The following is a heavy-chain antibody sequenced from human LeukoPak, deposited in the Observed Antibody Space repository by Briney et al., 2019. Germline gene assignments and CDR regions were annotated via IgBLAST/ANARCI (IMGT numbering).Heavy chain of an antibody. CDR1: GFTFSSYS. Sequence: MPGGSLRLSCAASGFTFSSYSMNWVRQAPGKGLEWVSSISSSSSYIYYADSVKGRFTISRDNAKNSLYLQMNSLRAEDTAVYYCARDRVIVVGANYYYYMDVWGKGTTVTVSS. D-gene: IGHD3-22*01. V-gene: IGHV3-21*01. J-gene: IGHJ6*03. CDR3: ARDRVIVVGANYYYYMDV. CDR2: ISSSSSYI.